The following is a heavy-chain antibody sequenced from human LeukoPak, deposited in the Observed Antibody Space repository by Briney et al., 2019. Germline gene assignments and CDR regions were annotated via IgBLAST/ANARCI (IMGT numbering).Heavy chain of an antibody. J-gene: IGHJ4*02. CDR2: IKQDGSEK. Sequence: GGSLRLSCAASGFTFSSYGMYWVRQAPGKGLEWVANIKQDGSEKYYVDSVKGRFTISRDNAKNSLYLQMNSLRAEDTAVCYCARTYFYDLMGTTSDYWGQGPLVTVSS. V-gene: IGHV3-7*01. CDR1: GFTFSSYG. D-gene: IGHD1-1*01. CDR3: ARTYFYDLMGTTSDY.